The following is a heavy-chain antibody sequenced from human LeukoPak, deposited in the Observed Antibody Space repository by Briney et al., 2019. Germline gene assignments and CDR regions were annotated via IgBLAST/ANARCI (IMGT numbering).Heavy chain of an antibody. CDR1: GFTFSSYA. Sequence: GGSLRLSCAASGFTFSSYAMHWVRQAPGKGLEWVAVISYDGSNKYYADSVKGRFTISRDNSKNTLYLQMNSLRAEDTAVYYCARDRGRYCSSTRCYTTGIYYYYGMDVWGQGTTVTVSS. CDR3: ARDRGRYCSSTRCYTTGIYYYYGMDV. CDR2: ISYDGSNK. D-gene: IGHD2-2*02. V-gene: IGHV3-30-3*01. J-gene: IGHJ6*02.